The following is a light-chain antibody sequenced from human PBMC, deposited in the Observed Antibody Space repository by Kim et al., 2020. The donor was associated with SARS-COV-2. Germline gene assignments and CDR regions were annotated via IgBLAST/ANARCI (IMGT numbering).Light chain of an antibody. CDR1: RSNFGTNY. V-gene: IGLV1-51*01. J-gene: IGLJ3*02. Sequence: GRKLTSSCCGRRSNFGTNYGTGCQRVPGAAPKLLLYDNKKRPSGIPDRFAGAKSGTPATLGITGLQTGDEADYYCGTWDSSLSAGVFGGGTQLTVL. CDR3: GTWDSSLSAGV. CDR2: DNK.